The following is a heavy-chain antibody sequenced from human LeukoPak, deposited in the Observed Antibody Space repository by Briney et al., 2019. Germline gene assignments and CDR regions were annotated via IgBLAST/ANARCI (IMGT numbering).Heavy chain of an antibody. CDR1: GFTFSSYA. D-gene: IGHD3-10*01. J-gene: IGHJ3*02. CDR3: AKRVPGSAIDI. Sequence: GGSLRLSCAASGFTFSSYAMSWVRQAPGKGLEWVSAITGSGGGTYYADSVKGRFTISRDNSRNTLYLQMNSLRADDTAIYYCAKRVPGSAIDIWGQGTMVTVSS. CDR2: ITGSGGGT. V-gene: IGHV3-23*01.